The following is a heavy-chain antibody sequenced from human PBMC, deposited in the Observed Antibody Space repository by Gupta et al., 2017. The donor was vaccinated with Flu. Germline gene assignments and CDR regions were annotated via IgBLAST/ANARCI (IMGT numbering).Heavy chain of an antibody. CDR3: ARNWAVYDSTGYFDY. Sequence: VHLVESGGGLVTPGGSLRLSCAASGLTFSSYTMNWVRQAPGKGLEWVSSISSSSSYIYYTDSVKGRFTISRDNAKNSLYLHMSNLRAEDAAIYYCARNWAVYDSTGYFDYWGQGTLVTVSS. V-gene: IGHV3-21*01. D-gene: IGHD3-22*01. CDR2: ISSSSSYI. CDR1: GLTFSSYT. J-gene: IGHJ4*02.